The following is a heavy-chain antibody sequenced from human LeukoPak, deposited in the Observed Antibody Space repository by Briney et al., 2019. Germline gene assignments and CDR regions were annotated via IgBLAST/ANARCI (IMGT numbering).Heavy chain of an antibody. CDR1: GGSISSYY. Sequence: SETLSLTCTVSGGSISSYYWSWIRQPAGKGLEWIGRIYTSGSTNYNPSLKSRVTMSVDTSKNQFSLKLSSVTAADTAVYHCARQDYITIFGVVTDYWGQGTLVTVSS. D-gene: IGHD3-3*01. CDR3: ARQDYITIFGVVTDY. V-gene: IGHV4-4*07. CDR2: IYTSGST. J-gene: IGHJ4*02.